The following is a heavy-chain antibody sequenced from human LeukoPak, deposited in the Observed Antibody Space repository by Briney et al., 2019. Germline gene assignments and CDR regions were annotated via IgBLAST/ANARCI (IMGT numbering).Heavy chain of an antibody. CDR2: IIPIFGTA. V-gene: IGHV1-69*05. CDR3: ASPMVVTSGAFDI. CDR1: GGTFSSYA. J-gene: IGHJ3*02. D-gene: IGHD4/OR15-4a*01. Sequence: ASVKVSCKASGGTFSSYAISWVRQAPGQGLEWMGGIIPIFGTANYAQKFQGRVTITTDESTSTAYMELSSRRSEDTAVYYCASPMVVTSGAFDIWGQGTMVTVSS.